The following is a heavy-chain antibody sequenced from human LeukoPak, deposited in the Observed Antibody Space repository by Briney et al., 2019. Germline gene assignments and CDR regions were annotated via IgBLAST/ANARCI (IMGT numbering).Heavy chain of an antibody. CDR3: ATDPHFVGATSVDY. V-gene: IGHV1-24*01. CDR2: FDPEDGET. Sequence: EASVKVSCKVSGYTLTELSMHWVRQAPGKGLEWMGGFDPEDGETIYAQKFQGRVTMTEDTSTDTAYMELSSLRSEDTAVYYCATDPHFVGATSVDYWGQGTLVTVSS. J-gene: IGHJ4*02. D-gene: IGHD1-26*01. CDR1: GYTLTELS.